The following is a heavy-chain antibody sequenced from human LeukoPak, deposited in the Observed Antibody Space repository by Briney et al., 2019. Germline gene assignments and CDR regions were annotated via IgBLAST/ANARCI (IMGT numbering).Heavy chain of an antibody. CDR1: GGSISSYY. CDR2: IYTSGST. Sequence: SETLSLTCTVSGGSISSYYWSWIRQPAGKGLEWIGRIYTSGSTNYNPSLKSRVTMSVDTSKNQFSLKLSSVTAADTAVYYCARDKGQSGWYRYYYYYMDVWGKGTTVTISS. V-gene: IGHV4-4*07. D-gene: IGHD6-19*01. J-gene: IGHJ6*03. CDR3: ARDKGQSGWYRYYYYYMDV.